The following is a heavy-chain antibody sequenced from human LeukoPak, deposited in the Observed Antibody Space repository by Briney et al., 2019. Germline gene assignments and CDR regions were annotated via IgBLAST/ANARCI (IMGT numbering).Heavy chain of an antibody. CDR3: AKTTAGHSSGRDPGWPIDY. CDR1: GFTFGSYA. Sequence: GGSLRLSCAASGFTFGSYAMTWVRQASGKGLEWVSHISGSGGITYHADSVKGRFTISRDNSRNTVYLQMNSLRAEDTAVYYCAKTTAGHSSGRDPGWPIDYWGQGTLVTVSS. V-gene: IGHV3-23*01. D-gene: IGHD6-19*01. CDR2: ISGSGGIT. J-gene: IGHJ4*02.